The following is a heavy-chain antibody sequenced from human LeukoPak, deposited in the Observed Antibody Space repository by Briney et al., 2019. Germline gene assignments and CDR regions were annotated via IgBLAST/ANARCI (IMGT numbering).Heavy chain of an antibody. CDR2: IKEDGSDA. CDR3: ARDGQQLGF. Sequence: GGSLRLSCSASGFTFRSFWMTWVRQAPGKGLELVAHIKEDGSDANYVDAVKGRFTISRDNAKDSLYLQMNSLRVEDTAVYYCARDGQQLGFWGQGTLVIVSS. CDR1: GFTFRSFW. V-gene: IGHV3-7*04. D-gene: IGHD6-13*01. J-gene: IGHJ4*02.